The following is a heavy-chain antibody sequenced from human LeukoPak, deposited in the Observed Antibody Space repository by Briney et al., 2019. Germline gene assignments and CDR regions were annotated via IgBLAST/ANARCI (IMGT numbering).Heavy chain of an antibody. CDR1: GFTFSSYG. V-gene: IGHV3-33*01. Sequence: GGSLRHSCAASGFTFSSYGMHWVRQAPGKGLEWVAVIWYDGSNKYYADSVKGRFTISRDNSKNTLYLQMNSLRAEDTAVYYCARDSTWEDAFDIWGQGTMVTVSS. CDR2: IWYDGSNK. CDR3: ARDSTWEDAFDI. J-gene: IGHJ3*02. D-gene: IGHD1-26*01.